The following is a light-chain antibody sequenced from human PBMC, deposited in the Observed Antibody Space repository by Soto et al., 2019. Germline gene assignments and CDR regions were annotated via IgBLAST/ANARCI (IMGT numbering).Light chain of an antibody. J-gene: IGKJ4*01. CDR3: QQASSFPLT. CDR1: QGISSW. Sequence: DIPMTQSPSSVSASVGDTVTISCRASQGISSWLDWYQQKPGKAPKLVIYAASRLASGVPSRFSGRGSGSDFTLTISSLQPEDFAFYYCQQASSFPLTFGGGTKVEIK. CDR2: AAS. V-gene: IGKV1-12*01.